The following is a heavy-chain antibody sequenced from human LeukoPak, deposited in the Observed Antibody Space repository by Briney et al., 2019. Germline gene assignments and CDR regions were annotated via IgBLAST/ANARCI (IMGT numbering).Heavy chain of an antibody. J-gene: IGHJ4*02. Sequence: ASVKVSCKASGYTFTGYYMHWVRQAPGQGLEWMGWINPNSGDSNYAQKFQGRVTMTRDTSISTAYMELSRLRSDDTAVYYCATDFTFGGVIIRQTGVYWGQGALVTVSS. CDR2: INPNSGDS. CDR1: GYTFTGYY. D-gene: IGHD3-16*01. CDR3: ATDFTFGGVIIRQTGVY. V-gene: IGHV1-2*02.